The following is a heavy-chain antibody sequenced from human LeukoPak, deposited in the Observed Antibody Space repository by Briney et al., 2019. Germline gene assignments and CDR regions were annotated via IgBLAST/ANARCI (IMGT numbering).Heavy chain of an antibody. CDR3: ARINPPGWFDP. CDR2: IYYSGST. CDR1: GGSISSSSYY. J-gene: IGHJ5*02. Sequence: SETLSLTCTVSGGSISSSSYYWGWIRQPPGKGPEWIGSIYYSGSTYYNPSLKSRVTISVDTSKNQFSLKLSSVTAADTAVYYCARINPPGWFDPWGQGTLVTVSS. V-gene: IGHV4-39*01.